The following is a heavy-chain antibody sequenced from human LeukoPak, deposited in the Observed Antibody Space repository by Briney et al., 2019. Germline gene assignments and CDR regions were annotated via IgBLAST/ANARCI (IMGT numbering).Heavy chain of an antibody. V-gene: IGHV4-4*09. D-gene: IGHD4-23*01. J-gene: IGHJ6*03. Sequence: SETLSLTCTVSGCPISSYYWSWIRQPPGKGLEWIGYIYTSGSTNYNPSLKSRVTISVDTSKNQFSLKLSSVTAADTAVYYCARHMSEIGGYYYYYMDVWGKGTTVTVSS. CDR2: IYTSGST. CDR1: GCPISSYY. CDR3: ARHMSEIGGYYYYYMDV.